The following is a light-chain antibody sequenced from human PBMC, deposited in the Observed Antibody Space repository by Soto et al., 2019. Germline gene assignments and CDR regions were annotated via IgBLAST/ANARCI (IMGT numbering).Light chain of an antibody. Sequence: QSVLTQPASVSGSPGQSITISCTGTSSDVGGYNYVSWYQQHPGKVTKLMIYDVSNRPSGVSNRFSGSKSGNTASLTISGLQAEDEADYYCSSYTSSSTRVFGTGTKVTVL. CDR2: DVS. V-gene: IGLV2-14*01. CDR1: SSDVGGYNY. J-gene: IGLJ1*01. CDR3: SSYTSSSTRV.